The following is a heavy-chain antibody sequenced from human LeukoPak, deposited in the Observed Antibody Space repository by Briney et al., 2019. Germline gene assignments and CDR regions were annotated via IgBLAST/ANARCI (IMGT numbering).Heavy chain of an antibody. CDR3: AREDVVLVDAVRYYYYGMDV. Sequence: EASAKVSCTASGYNFISYYMHWVRQAPGQGLEWMGIINPSGGSTSYAQKFQDRVTMTRDTSTSTVYMELSSLKSEDTAVYYCAREDVVLVDAVRYYYYGMDVWGQGTTVTVSS. D-gene: IGHD2-8*01. CDR1: GYNFISYY. CDR2: INPSGGST. V-gene: IGHV1-46*01. J-gene: IGHJ6*02.